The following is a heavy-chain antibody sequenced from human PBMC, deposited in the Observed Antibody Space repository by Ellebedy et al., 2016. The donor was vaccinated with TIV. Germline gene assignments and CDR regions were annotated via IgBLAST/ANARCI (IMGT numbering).Heavy chain of an antibody. CDR3: AAQSRDYVWDGDH. CDR2: IYYGGPT. CDR1: GGSISSSTYY. V-gene: IGHV4-39*07. Sequence: SETLSLTCTVSGGSISSSTYYWGWIRQPPGTGLEWIGSIYYGGPTYYNPSLRSRLSISLDTSKKQFSLKMNSLTAADTAVYFCAAQSRDYVWDGDHWGQGTLVTVSS. J-gene: IGHJ4*02. D-gene: IGHD3-16*01.